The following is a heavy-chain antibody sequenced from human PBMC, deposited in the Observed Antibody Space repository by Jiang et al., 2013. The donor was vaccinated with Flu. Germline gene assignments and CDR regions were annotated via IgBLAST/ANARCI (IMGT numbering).Heavy chain of an antibody. CDR3: ARVEGPFPV. CDR2: INHSGYT. CDR1: GGTFSGYY. Sequence: LLKPSETLSLTCSVYGGTFSGYYWNWIRQPPGKGLEWIGEINHSGYTNYNPSLKSRVTISVDTSKNQFSLKLSSVTAADTAVYYCARVEGPFPVWDKGTTVTVSS. V-gene: IGHV4-34*01. J-gene: IGHJ6*04.